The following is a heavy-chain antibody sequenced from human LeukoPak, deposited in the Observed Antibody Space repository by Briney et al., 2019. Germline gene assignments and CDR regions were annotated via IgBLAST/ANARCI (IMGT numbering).Heavy chain of an antibody. Sequence: SVKVSCKASGYTFTSYYMHWVRQAPGQGLEWMGGIIPIFGTANYAQKLQGRVTITADESTSTAYMELSSLRSEDTAVYYCARECYDSSGYHNWFDPWGQGTLVTVSS. D-gene: IGHD3-22*01. CDR2: IIPIFGTA. J-gene: IGHJ5*02. CDR1: GYTFTSYY. V-gene: IGHV1-69*13. CDR3: ARECYDSSGYHNWFDP.